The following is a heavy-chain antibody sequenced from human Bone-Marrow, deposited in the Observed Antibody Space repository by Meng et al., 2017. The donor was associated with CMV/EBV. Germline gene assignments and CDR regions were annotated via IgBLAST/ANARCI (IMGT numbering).Heavy chain of an antibody. CDR3: AKDYSAYDIGVDAFDI. V-gene: IGHV3-9*01. Sequence: GGSLRLSCAASGFTFSSYDMHWVRQPPGKGLEWVSGISWNSGSIGYADSVKGRFTISRDNAKNSLHLQMNSLRAEDTALYYCAKDYSAYDIGVDAFDIWGQGTMVTVSS. CDR2: ISWNSGSI. J-gene: IGHJ3*02. D-gene: IGHD5-12*01. CDR1: GFTFSSYD.